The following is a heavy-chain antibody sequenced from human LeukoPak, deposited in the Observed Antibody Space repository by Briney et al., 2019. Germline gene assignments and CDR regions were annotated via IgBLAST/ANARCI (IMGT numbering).Heavy chain of an antibody. J-gene: IGHJ6*02. D-gene: IGHD6-19*01. CDR2: IQSDGNEK. Sequence: GGSLRLSCGASGFTFRVYWMSWVRQAPGKGLEWVANIQSDGNEKNYIDSVQGRFTISRDNAKTSLYLQMNSLRAEDTAVYYCARDSAVATYYGVDVWGQGTTVTVSS. V-gene: IGHV3-7*01. CDR3: ARDSAVATYYGVDV. CDR1: GFTFRVYW.